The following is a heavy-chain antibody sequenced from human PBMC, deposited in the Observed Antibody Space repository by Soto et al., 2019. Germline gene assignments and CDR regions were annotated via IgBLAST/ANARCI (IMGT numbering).Heavy chain of an antibody. CDR1: GGSISSSNW. Sequence: QVQLQESGPGLVKPSGTLSLTCAVSGGSISSSNWWSWVRQPPGKGLEWIGETHHSGTTNYNPSLKRRVTLSVDKYKNQFSLKLSSVTAADTAVYDCARVGSGSSFFDYWGQGTLVTVSS. J-gene: IGHJ4*02. CDR3: ARVGSGSSFFDY. D-gene: IGHD3-10*01. V-gene: IGHV4-4*02. CDR2: THHSGTT.